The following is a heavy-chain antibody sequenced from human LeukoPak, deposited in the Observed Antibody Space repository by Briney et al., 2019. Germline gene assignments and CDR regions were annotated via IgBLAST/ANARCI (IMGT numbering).Heavy chain of an antibody. CDR1: GFTFSSYW. CDR2: INSDGSST. J-gene: IGHJ4*02. V-gene: IGHV3-74*01. Sequence: GGSLRLSCAASGFTFSSYWMHWVRQAPGKGLVWVSRINSDGSSTTYADSVKGRSTIYRDNAKNTLYLQMNSLRAEDTAVYYCVREPQAEYYFDYWGQGTLVTVSS. CDR3: VREPQAEYYFDY. D-gene: IGHD1-14*01.